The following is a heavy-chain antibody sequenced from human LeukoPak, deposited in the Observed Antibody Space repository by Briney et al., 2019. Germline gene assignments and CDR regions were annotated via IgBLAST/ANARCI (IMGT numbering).Heavy chain of an antibody. J-gene: IGHJ2*01. CDR2: IAHDGSQT. CDR1: RFIFSNYV. CDR3: AKDGGSNSYWYFDL. D-gene: IGHD1-26*01. Sequence: GESLRLSCAASRFIFSNYVMHWVRQAPGKGLEWVAVIAHDGSQTYYSDSVKGRFTISRDNSKNTLYLQMSSLRAEDTAVYFCAKDGGSNSYWYFDLWGRGTLVTVSS. V-gene: IGHV3-30*04.